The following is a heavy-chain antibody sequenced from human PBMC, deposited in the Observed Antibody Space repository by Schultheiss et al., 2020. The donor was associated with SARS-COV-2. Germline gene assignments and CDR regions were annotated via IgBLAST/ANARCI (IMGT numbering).Heavy chain of an antibody. CDR3: ARGFHYDSSGGFDH. CDR1: GDSMSPNY. V-gene: IGHV4-59*12. J-gene: IGHJ4*02. D-gene: IGHD3-22*01. Sequence: SETLSLTCKVSGDSMSPNYWSWIRQTPGKGLEWIGYIHYTGSTNYNPSLKSRVIISIDTSKNQFSLKLSSVTAADTAVYYCARGFHYDSSGGFDHWGQGTLVTVSS. CDR2: IHYTGST.